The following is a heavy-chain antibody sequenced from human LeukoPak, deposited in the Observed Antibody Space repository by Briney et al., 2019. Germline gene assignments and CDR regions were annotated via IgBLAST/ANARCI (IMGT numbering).Heavy chain of an antibody. J-gene: IGHJ4*02. V-gene: IGHV4-34*01. Sequence: SETLSVTCAVYGGSFSGYYWSWIRQPPGKGLEWIGEINHSGSTNYNPSLKSRVTISVDTSKNQLSLKLSSVTAADTAVYYCARRGMLRRHWGQGTLVTVSS. CDR2: INHSGST. CDR3: ARRGMLRRH. D-gene: IGHD3-10*01. CDR1: GGSFSGYY.